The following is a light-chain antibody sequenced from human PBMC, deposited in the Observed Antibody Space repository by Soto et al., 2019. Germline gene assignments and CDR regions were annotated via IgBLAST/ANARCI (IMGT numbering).Light chain of an antibody. CDR1: SSDVGGYNY. J-gene: IGLJ1*01. V-gene: IGLV2-14*01. Sequence: QSALTQPASVSGSPGQSITISCTGSSSDVGGYNYVSWYQQHPGKAPKLMIYEVTNRPSGLSNRFSGSKSDNTASLTISGLQAEDEADYYCVSHISVAYRSIYVFGTGTKLTVL. CDR2: EVT. CDR3: VSHISVAYRSIYV.